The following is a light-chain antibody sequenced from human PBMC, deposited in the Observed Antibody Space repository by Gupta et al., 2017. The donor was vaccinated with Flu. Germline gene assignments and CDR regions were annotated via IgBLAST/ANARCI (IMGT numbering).Light chain of an antibody. V-gene: IGLV1-40*01. CDR3: QSFDDGRGAYV. J-gene: IGLJ1*01. Sequence: QSVLTQPPSVSGAPGQRVTIPCTGSRSNIGAGYDVRWYKVLPDTAPKLLISANNNRPSGVADRFSGSKSDTSAALATTGLQAEDEADYYCQSFDDGRGAYVFGTGTKVAVL. CDR2: ANN. CDR1: RSNIGAGYD.